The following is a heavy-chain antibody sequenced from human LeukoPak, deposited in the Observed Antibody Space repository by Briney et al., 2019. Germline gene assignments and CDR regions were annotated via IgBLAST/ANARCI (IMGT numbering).Heavy chain of an antibody. CDR1: GLTFSISG. J-gene: IGHJ6*03. D-gene: IGHD4/OR15-4a*01. Sequence: TGGSLRLSCAVSGLTFSISGIHWVQQAPGKGLEWVTFIRDDGSSEFYADSVKGRFTVSRDHSRNTVDLQMSSLTLEDTAVYFCAKLVDYCEGRTCFTSYYYTDIWGKGTTVTVSS. CDR2: IRDDGSSE. CDR3: AKLVDYCEGRTCFTSYYYTDI. V-gene: IGHV3-30*02.